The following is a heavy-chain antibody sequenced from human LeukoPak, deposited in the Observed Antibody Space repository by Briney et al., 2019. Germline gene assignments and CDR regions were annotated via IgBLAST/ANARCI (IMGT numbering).Heavy chain of an antibody. CDR2: IYTSGST. J-gene: IGHJ2*01. Sequence: KASETLSLTCTVSGGSISSYYWSWIRQPAGKGLEWIGRIYTSGSTNYNPSLKSRVTMSVDTSKNRFSLKLSSVTAADTAVYYCASGIIAKPDWYFDLWGRGTLVTVSS. D-gene: IGHD2/OR15-2a*01. V-gene: IGHV4-4*07. CDR1: GGSISSYY. CDR3: ASGIIAKPDWYFDL.